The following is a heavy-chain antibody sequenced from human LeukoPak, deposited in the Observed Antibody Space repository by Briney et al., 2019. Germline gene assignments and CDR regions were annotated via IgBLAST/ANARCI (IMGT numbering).Heavy chain of an antibody. J-gene: IGHJ4*02. D-gene: IGHD2-15*01. CDR1: GGSINSGSYY. V-gene: IGHV4-39*01. CDR2: ISYSGST. Sequence: PSETPSLTCTVSGGSINSGSYYWGWIRQPPGMGLEWIGTISYSGSTYYNPSLKSRVTISVDTSKNQFSLKLSSVTAADTAVYYCARHFRVGYCSGGSCSQIDYWGQGTLVTVSS. CDR3: ARHFRVGYCSGGSCSQIDY.